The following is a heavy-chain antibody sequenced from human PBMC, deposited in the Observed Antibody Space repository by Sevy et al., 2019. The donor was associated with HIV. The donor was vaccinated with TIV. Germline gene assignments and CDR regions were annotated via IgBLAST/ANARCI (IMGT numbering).Heavy chain of an antibody. CDR3: AGDCSSSCCCCRLDV. J-gene: IGHJ6*02. D-gene: IGHD2-2*01. CDR2: IKNDGSEK. CDR1: GFTFSTYW. V-gene: IGHV3-7*03. Sequence: GGSLRLSCAASGFTFSTYWMSWVRQAPGKGLEWVANIKNDGSEKYYVDSVKGRFTISRDNAKSSLYLQMKSLRAEDAAVYYCAGDCSSSCCCCRLDVWGQGTTVTVSS.